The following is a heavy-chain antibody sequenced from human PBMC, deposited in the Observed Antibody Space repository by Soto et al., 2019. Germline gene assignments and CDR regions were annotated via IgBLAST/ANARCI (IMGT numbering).Heavy chain of an antibody. D-gene: IGHD3-10*01. J-gene: IGHJ4*02. CDR1: GITVSSNF. V-gene: IGHV3-66*01. Sequence: GGSLRLSCAASGITVSSNFMYWVRQAPGKGLDWVSVIYSDGSTYYADSVKGRFTISRDTSKNTLYLRLNSLRAEDTAVYFCTRGLIKPGDLYFDYWGQGTLVTVSS. CDR3: TRGLIKPGDLYFDY. CDR2: IYSDGST.